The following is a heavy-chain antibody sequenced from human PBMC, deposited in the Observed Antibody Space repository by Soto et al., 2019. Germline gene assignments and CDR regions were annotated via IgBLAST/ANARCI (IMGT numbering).Heavy chain of an antibody. V-gene: IGHV1-18*04. J-gene: IGHJ4*02. Sequence: GPEVKSPGASVRVSCNASGYKFNTFGISWVRQAPGQGLEWMGWISAHNGHTNYAQKFQARFTMTTDTSTSTAYMELTSLVSDDTAVYYCARRDSHGFFRYFDNWGQGTLVTVSS. CDR1: GYKFNTFG. CDR3: ARRDSHGFFRYFDN. CDR2: ISAHNGHT. D-gene: IGHD3-10*01.